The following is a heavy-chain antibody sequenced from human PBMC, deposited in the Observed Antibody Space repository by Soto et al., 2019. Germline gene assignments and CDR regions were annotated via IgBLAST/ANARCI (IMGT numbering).Heavy chain of an antibody. CDR2: IITYIGNT. CDR3: ARALTGYGMDV. Sequence: ASVKVSCKASGGTFSSYAISWVRQAPGQGLEWMGWIITYIGNTEYAQKFQGRVTMTTDASTSTAYMELGSLRSDDTAIYYCARALTGYGMDVWGQGTTVTVS. V-gene: IGHV1-18*01. J-gene: IGHJ6*02. CDR1: GGTFSSYA.